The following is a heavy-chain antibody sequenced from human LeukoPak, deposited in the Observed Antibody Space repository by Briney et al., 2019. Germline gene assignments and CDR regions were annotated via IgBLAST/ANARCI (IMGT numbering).Heavy chain of an antibody. CDR2: IYSGGST. Sequence: PGGSLRLSCAASGFTFSSYAMSWVRQAPGKGLKWVSVIYSGGSTYYADSVKGRFTISRDNSKNTLYLQMNSLRAEDTAVYYCARGGWYYYDSSGYAPFDYWGQGTLVTVSS. J-gene: IGHJ4*02. CDR1: GFTFSSYA. D-gene: IGHD3-22*01. V-gene: IGHV3-53*01. CDR3: ARGGWYYYDSSGYAPFDY.